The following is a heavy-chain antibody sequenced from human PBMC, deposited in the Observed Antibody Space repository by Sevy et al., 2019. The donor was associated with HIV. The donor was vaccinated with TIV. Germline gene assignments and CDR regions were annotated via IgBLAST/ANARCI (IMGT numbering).Heavy chain of an antibody. CDR3: AGAAPAYFYAMDV. D-gene: IGHD3-10*01. Sequence: SETLSLTCSVSGDSVSSGGYYWSWIRQPPGKGLEWIGYQFYSRSTTYNPSLKSRVTISVDTSKNQFSLKLTSVTAADTAVYFCAGAAPAYFYAMDVWGQWTTVTVSS. V-gene: IGHV4-61*08. CDR1: GDSVSSGGYY. CDR2: QFYSRST. J-gene: IGHJ6*02.